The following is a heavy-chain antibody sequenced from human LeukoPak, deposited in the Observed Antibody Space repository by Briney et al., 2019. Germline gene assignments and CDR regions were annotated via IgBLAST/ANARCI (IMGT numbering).Heavy chain of an antibody. CDR2: IYGDATT. CDR1: GFTVSNTY. D-gene: IGHD5-12*01. J-gene: IGHJ5*02. V-gene: IGHV3-53*01. Sequence: GGSLRLSCEASGFTVSNTYMTWGRQAPGKGLGGGSIIYGDATTHYADAVSGRFSVFRDNSKNTLYPQMNNMRTEDTAIYYCARNKGIVAYRLDPWGQGALVTVSS. CDR3: ARNKGIVAYRLDP.